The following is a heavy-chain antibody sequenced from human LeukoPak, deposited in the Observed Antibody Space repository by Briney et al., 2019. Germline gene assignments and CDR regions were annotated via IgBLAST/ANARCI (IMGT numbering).Heavy chain of an antibody. D-gene: IGHD5-24*01. Sequence: GGSLRLSCAASGFIVSSNYMSWVRQAPGKGLEWVSVINSGGSTYLADSVKGRFTISRDNSKNTLYLQMNSLRAEDTAVYYCARGHRADGYSYGPYYFDYWGQGTLVTVSS. J-gene: IGHJ4*02. CDR3: ARGHRADGYSYGPYYFDY. V-gene: IGHV3-53*01. CDR2: INSGGST. CDR1: GFIVSSNY.